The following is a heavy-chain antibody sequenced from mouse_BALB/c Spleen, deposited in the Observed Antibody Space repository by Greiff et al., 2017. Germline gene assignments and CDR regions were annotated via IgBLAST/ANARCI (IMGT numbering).Heavy chain of an antibody. CDR3: ARGERNYYYAMDY. J-gene: IGHJ4*01. Sequence: QVQLQQSGPELVKPGASVKISCKASGYAFSSSWMNWVKQRPGQGLEWIGRIYPGDGDTNYNGKFKGKATLTADKSSSTAYMQLSSLTSVDSAVYFCARGERNYYYAMDYWGQGTSVTVSS. CDR1: GYAFSSSW. CDR2: IYPGDGDT. V-gene: IGHV1-82*01.